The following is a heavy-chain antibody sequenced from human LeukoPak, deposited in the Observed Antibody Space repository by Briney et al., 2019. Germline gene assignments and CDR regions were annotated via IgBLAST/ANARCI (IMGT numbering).Heavy chain of an antibody. CDR2: INQSGST. CDR3: ATGPDYYNSSSYYPHY. Sequence: SETLSLTCTVSGGSISSSSYYWGWIRQPPGKGLEWIGEINQSGSTNYNPSLKSRVTISVDTSKNQFSLKLSSVTAADTAVYYCATGPDYYNSSSYYPHYWGQGTLVTVSS. J-gene: IGHJ4*02. D-gene: IGHD3-22*01. V-gene: IGHV4-39*07. CDR1: GGSISSSSYY.